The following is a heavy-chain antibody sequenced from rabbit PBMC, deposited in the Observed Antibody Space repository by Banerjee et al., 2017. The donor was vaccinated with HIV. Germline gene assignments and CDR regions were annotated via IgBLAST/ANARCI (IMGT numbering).Heavy chain of an antibody. J-gene: IGHJ3*01. CDR1: GFSFRSSYY. D-gene: IGHD4-2*01. CDR2: LYIGSGNT. V-gene: IGHV1S45*01. Sequence: QQQLEESGGGLVKPGGTLTLTCKASGFSFRSSYYMCWVRQAPGKGLEWIGCLYIGSGNTYYASWAKGRFTISKTSSTTVTLQMTSLTAADTATYFCARDAGTGGGTGVYPTRLDLWGPGTLVTVS. CDR3: ARDAGTGGGTGVYPTRLDL.